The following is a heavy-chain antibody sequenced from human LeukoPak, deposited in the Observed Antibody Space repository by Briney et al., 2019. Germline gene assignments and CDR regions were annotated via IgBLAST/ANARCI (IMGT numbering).Heavy chain of an antibody. CDR3: ARDPGPNDDFDY. CDR1: EFTFSSYS. Sequence: GGSLRLSCAASEFTFSSYSMNWVRQAPGKGLEWVSSISSSSSYIYYADSVKGRFTISRDNAKNSLYLQMNSLRAEDTAVYYCARDPGPNDDFDYWGQGTLVTVSS. D-gene: IGHD1-1*01. V-gene: IGHV3-21*01. CDR2: ISSSSSYI. J-gene: IGHJ4*02.